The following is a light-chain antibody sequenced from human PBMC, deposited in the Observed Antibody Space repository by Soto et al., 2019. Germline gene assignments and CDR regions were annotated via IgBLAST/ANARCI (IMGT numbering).Light chain of an antibody. CDR1: QGIRNY. V-gene: IGKV1-27*01. J-gene: IGKJ1*01. Sequence: DNQMTQSPSSLSASVGDRVTITCRASQGIRNYLAWYQQKPGKVPRLLIYAASTLQSGVPSRFSGSGSGTDFTLTISSLQPEDVATYYCQKYNSAPWTFGQGTKVEIK. CDR3: QKYNSAPWT. CDR2: AAS.